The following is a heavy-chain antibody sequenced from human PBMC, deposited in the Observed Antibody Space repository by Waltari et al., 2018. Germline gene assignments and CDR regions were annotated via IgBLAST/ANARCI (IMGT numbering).Heavy chain of an antibody. J-gene: IGHJ6*02. D-gene: IGHD4-17*01. CDR2: IYSGGST. V-gene: IGHV3-66*02. CDR1: GFTVSSNY. Sequence: EVQLVESGGGLVQPGGSLRLSCAASGFTVSSNYMSWVRQAPGKGLGWVSVIYSGGSTYDADAVKGRFTISRDNSKNTLYLQMNSLRAEDTAVYYCARGMTTVTTWSLYYYYGMDVWGQGTTVTVSS. CDR3: ARGMTTVTTWSLYYYYGMDV.